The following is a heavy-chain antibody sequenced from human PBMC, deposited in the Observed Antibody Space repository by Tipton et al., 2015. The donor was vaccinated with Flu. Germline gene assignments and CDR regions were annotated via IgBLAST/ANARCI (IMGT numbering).Heavy chain of an antibody. CDR3: GRAIGGSSSH. CDR1: GFTFGDYW. Sequence: SLRLSCAASGFTFGDYWMHWVRQAPGKGLEWVANINQDESVNYYVDSVKGRFTISRDNAKNSLYPQMNNLRAEDTAVYYCGRAIGGSSSHWGQGTLVTVSS. CDR2: INQDESVN. V-gene: IGHV3-7*01. J-gene: IGHJ4*02. D-gene: IGHD2-2*01.